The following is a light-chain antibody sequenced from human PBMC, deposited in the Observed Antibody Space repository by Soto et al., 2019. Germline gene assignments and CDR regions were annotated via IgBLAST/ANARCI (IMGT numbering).Light chain of an antibody. V-gene: IGKV3-20*01. CDR3: QQDYHSLT. Sequence: EVVLTQSPGTLSLSPGESATLSCRASQSVYINSLAWYQHKRGRAPRLLIYGASTRATAVPDRFTGSGSGTDFALTISSLEPEDFAVYYCQQDYHSLTFGGGTKVDIK. CDR2: GAS. J-gene: IGKJ4*01. CDR1: QSVYINS.